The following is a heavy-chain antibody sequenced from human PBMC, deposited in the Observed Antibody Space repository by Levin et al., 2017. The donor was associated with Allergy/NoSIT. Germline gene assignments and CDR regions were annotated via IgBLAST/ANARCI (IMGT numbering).Heavy chain of an antibody. CDR3: AKRGYCSGNTCQSHDAIDV. CDR2: IVFDGSDQ. J-gene: IGHJ3*01. V-gene: IGHV3-30*18. CDR1: GFQFSLYG. Sequence: SCAASGFQFSLYGMHWVRQAPGKGLEWVALIVFDGSDQYYADSVKGRFTISRDNSKNTLYLQMSSLRENDTAIYYCAKRGYCSGNTCQSHDAIDVWGQGTLVIVSS. D-gene: IGHD2-15*01.